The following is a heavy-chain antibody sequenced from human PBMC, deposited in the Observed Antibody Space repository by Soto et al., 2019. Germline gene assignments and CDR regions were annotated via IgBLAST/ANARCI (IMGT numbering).Heavy chain of an antibody. CDR3: ARAIAAAGTAYYFDS. V-gene: IGHV3-11*06. Sequence: GGSLRLSCAASGFTFSDYYMSWIRQAPGKGLEWVSYISSSSSYTNYADSVKGRFTISRDNAKNSLYLQMNSLRAEDTAVYYCARAIAAAGTAYYFDSWGQGTLVTVSS. CDR1: GFTFSDYY. CDR2: ISSSSSYT. D-gene: IGHD6-13*01. J-gene: IGHJ4*02.